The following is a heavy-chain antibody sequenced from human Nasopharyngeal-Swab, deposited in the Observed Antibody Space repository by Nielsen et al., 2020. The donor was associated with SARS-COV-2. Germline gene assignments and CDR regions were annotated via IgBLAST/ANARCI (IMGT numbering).Heavy chain of an antibody. Sequence: GESLEVSWAASGFIFDDYAMNWVRQAPGKGLEWVSGITWNGGSIGYAESVKGRFTISRDSAKNSLYLQMNSLRAEDTALYYCARDKSSTVTTFDYWGQGTLVTVSS. CDR1: GFIFDDYA. V-gene: IGHV3-20*04. CDR3: ARDKSSTVTTFDY. CDR2: ITWNGGSI. D-gene: IGHD4-17*01. J-gene: IGHJ4*02.